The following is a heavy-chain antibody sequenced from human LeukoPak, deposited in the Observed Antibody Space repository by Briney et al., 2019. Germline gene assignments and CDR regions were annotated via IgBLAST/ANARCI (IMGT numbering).Heavy chain of an antibody. CDR1: GGSIINYY. D-gene: IGHD2-2*02. V-gene: IGHV4-59*01. CDR3: ARGYTPVYCYMDV. CDR2: IYYSGST. Sequence: PSETLSLTCTDSGGSIINYYWSWIRQPPGKGLQWIGYIYYSGSTNYNPSLKSRVTISADTSKNQFSLKLSSVTAADTAVYYCARGYTPVYCYMDVWGKGTTVTISS. J-gene: IGHJ6*03.